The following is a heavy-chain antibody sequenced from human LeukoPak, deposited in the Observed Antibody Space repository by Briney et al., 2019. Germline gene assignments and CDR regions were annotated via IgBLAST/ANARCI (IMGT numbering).Heavy chain of an antibody. J-gene: IGHJ6*03. V-gene: IGHV4-59*01. D-gene: IGHD1-26*01. CDR2: IYYSGST. Sequence: SETLSLTCTVSGGSISSYYWSWIRQPPGKGLEWIGYIYYSGSTNYNPSLKSRVTISVDTSKNQFSLKLSSVTAADTAVYYCARSGSYFRQRSMYYYYMDVWGKGTTVTVSS. CDR1: GGSISSYY. CDR3: ARSGSYFRQRSMYYYYMDV.